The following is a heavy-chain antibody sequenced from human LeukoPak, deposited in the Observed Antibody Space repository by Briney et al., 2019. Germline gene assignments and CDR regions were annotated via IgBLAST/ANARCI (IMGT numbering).Heavy chain of an antibody. CDR3: ARENVDTAMAFDY. CDR1: GFTFSSYS. D-gene: IGHD5-18*01. CDR2: ISSSSYI. J-gene: IGHJ4*02. V-gene: IGHV3-21*01. Sequence: GGSLRLSCAASGFTFSSYSINWVRQAPGTGLEWVSSISSSSYIYYADSVKGRFTISRDNAKNSLYLQMNSLRAEDTAVYYCARENVDTAMAFDYWGQGALVTVSS.